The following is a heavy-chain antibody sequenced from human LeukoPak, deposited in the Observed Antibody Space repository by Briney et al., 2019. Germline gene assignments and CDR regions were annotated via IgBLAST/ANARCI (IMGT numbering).Heavy chain of an antibody. J-gene: IGHJ4*02. CDR2: ISGNGAGT. Sequence: GGSLRLSCVASGFTFSDHAMNWVRQAPGKGLEWVSAISGNGAGTYYADNVKGRFTISRDNSKNTLYAHMNSLRAEDTAVYYCVRHDSSGYHYDQWGQGTLVTVSS. CDR3: VRHDSSGYHYDQ. D-gene: IGHD3-22*01. CDR1: GFTFSDHA. V-gene: IGHV3-23*01.